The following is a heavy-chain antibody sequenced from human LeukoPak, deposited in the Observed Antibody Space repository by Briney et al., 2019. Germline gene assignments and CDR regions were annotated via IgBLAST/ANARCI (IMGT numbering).Heavy chain of an antibody. CDR3: ARAHSGLYLDS. J-gene: IGHJ4*02. D-gene: IGHD2-15*01. CDR1: GESLGTLY. V-gene: IGHV4-4*07. CDR2: IHTTGYT. Sequence: SETLSLTCTVSGESLGTLYWSWIRQPAGQGLEYIGRIHTTGYTNYKPSLKTRVTMSVDSSKNQFSLTLRSVTATDTAIYYCARAHSGLYLDSWGQGTLVTVSS.